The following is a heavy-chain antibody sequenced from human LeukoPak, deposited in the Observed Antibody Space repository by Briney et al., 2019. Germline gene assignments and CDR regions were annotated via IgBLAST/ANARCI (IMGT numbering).Heavy chain of an antibody. D-gene: IGHD3-10*01. Sequence: EASVKVSCKASGYTFTGYYMHWVRQAPGQGLEWMGWINPNSGGTNYAQKFQGRVTMTRDTSISTAYMELSRLRSDDTAVYYCARGRPDYGSGNDAFDIWGQGTMVTVSS. CDR2: INPNSGGT. CDR3: ARGRPDYGSGNDAFDI. J-gene: IGHJ3*02. CDR1: GYTFTGYY. V-gene: IGHV1-2*02.